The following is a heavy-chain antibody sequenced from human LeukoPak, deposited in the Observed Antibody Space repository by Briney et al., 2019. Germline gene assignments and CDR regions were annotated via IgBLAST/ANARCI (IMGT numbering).Heavy chain of an antibody. J-gene: IGHJ4*02. D-gene: IGHD4-23*01. CDR2: INHSGST. CDR1: GGSFSGYY. CDR3: ARTNGGNSPIDN. Sequence: SETLSLTCAVYGGSFSGYYWSWIRQPPGKGLEWIGEINHSGSTNYNPSLKSRVTISVDTSKNQFSLKLSSVTAADTAVYYCARTNGGNSPIDNWGQGTLVTVSS. V-gene: IGHV4-34*01.